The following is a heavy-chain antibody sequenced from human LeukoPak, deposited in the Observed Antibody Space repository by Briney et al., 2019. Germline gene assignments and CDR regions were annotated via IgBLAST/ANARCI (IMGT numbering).Heavy chain of an antibody. J-gene: IGHJ4*02. Sequence: SETLSLTCAVYGGSFSGYYWSWLRQPPGKGLEWIGEINHSGSTNYNPSLKSRVTISVDTSKNQFSLKLSSVTAADTAVYYCARQAGWLQLRVFDYWGQGTLVTVPS. V-gene: IGHV4-34*01. CDR1: GGSFSGYY. D-gene: IGHD5-24*01. CDR2: INHSGST. CDR3: ARQAGWLQLRVFDY.